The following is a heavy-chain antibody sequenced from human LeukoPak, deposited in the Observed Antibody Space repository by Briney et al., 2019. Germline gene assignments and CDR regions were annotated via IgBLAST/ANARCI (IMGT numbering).Heavy chain of an antibody. D-gene: IGHD3-10*01. Sequence: PSETLSLTCTVSGGSISSSSYYWGWIRQPPGKGLEWIGSIYYSGSTYYNPSLKSRVTISVDTSKNQFSLKLSSVTAADTAVYYCARDSPLLWFGELRLWGQGTLVTVSS. CDR2: IYYSGST. J-gene: IGHJ4*02. V-gene: IGHV4-39*07. CDR1: GGSISSSSYY. CDR3: ARDSPLLWFGELRL.